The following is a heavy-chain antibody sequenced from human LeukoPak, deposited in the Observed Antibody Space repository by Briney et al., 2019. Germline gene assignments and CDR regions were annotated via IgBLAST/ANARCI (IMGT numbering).Heavy chain of an antibody. D-gene: IGHD3-22*01. Sequence: GRSLRLSYSASGSTFSTYGMHWVRQEPGKGLEYVSAISSRGGSTYYADSVKDRFTISRDNSTNTLYLQMSSLRPEDTAVYYCARDPPPYYYDSSGFFDYWGQGTLVTVSS. CDR1: GSTFSTYG. J-gene: IGHJ4*02. V-gene: IGHV3-64D*09. CDR2: ISSRGGST. CDR3: ARDPPPYYYDSSGFFDY.